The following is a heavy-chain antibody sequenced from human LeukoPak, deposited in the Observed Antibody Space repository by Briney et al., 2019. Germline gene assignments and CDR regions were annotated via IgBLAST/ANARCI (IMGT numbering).Heavy chain of an antibody. J-gene: IGHJ4*02. V-gene: IGHV3-23*01. CDR3: VPRVYYGSGSYPFDY. D-gene: IGHD3-10*01. CDR1: GFTFSSYS. CDR2: ISGSGGST. Sequence: SGGSLRLSCAASGFTFSSYSMNWVRQAPGKGLEWVSAISGSGGSTYYADSVKGRFTISRDNSKNTLYLQMNSLRAEDTAVYYCVPRVYYGSGSYPFDYWGQGTLVTVSS.